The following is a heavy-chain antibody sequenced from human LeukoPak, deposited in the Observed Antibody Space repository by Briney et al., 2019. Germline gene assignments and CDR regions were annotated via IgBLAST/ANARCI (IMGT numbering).Heavy chain of an antibody. CDR3: AREGEYSSSWPHFDY. V-gene: IGHV3-33*01. Sequence: GGSLRLSCAASGFTFSSYGMHWVRQAPGQGLEWVAVIWYDGSNKYYADSVKGRFTISRDNSKNPLYLQMNSLRAEDTAVYYCAREGEYSSSWPHFDYWGQGTLVAVSS. J-gene: IGHJ4*02. CDR2: IWYDGSNK. D-gene: IGHD6-13*01. CDR1: GFTFSSYG.